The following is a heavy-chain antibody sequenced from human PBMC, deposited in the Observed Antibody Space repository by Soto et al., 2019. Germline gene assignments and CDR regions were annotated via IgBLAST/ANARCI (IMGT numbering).Heavy chain of an antibody. J-gene: IGHJ6*02. CDR2: IIPIFGPP. D-gene: IGHD2-15*01. CDR1: GGTFSSYA. Sequence: ASVKVSCKASGGTFSSYAISWVRQAPGQGLEWMGGIIPIFGPPNYAQRFQGRVTITADESTSTAYMEVSSLRSEDTAVYYCARDRRGRDGSNFGNRYYYGMDVWGQGTTVTVSS. V-gene: IGHV1-69*13. CDR3: ARDRRGRDGSNFGNRYYYGMDV.